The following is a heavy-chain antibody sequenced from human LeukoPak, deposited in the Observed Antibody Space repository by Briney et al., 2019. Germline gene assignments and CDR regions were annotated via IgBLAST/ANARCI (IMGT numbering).Heavy chain of an antibody. CDR2: IRYDGSNK. V-gene: IGHV3-30*02. Sequence: GGSLRLSCAASGFTFSSYGMHWVRQAPGKGLEWVAFIRYDGSNKYYADSVKGRFTISRDNSKNTLYLQMNSLRAEDTAVYYCAKDSEPYYYDSSGYLDYWGQGTLVTVSS. CDR1: GFTFSSYG. J-gene: IGHJ4*02. D-gene: IGHD3-22*01. CDR3: AKDSEPYYYDSSGYLDY.